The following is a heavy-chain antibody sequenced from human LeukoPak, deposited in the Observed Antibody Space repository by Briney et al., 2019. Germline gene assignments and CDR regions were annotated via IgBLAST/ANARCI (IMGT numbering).Heavy chain of an antibody. J-gene: IGHJ4*02. Sequence: SETLSLTCSVAAGFISSYYWSWLGQPPGKGLEWIGYIFTSRSTNYYPSLKGRVSISVDTSKNQLSLKLSTVTATDTAVDDCPKTPRFVLGAQRTRVSVSS. V-gene: IGHV4-4*09. D-gene: IGHD3-10*01. CDR3: PKTPRFVL. CDR1: AGFISSYY. CDR2: IFTSRST.